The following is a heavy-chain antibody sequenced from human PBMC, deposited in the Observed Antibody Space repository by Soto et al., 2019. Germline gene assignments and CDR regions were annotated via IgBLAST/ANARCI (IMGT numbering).Heavy chain of an antibody. J-gene: IGHJ6*02. CDR2: MYYSGST. CDR3: ARGEGYALDV. V-gene: IGHV4-30-4*08. D-gene: IGHD1-26*01. CDR1: GDSISSSDYY. Sequence: PSETLSLTCTVSGDSISSSDYYWGWIRQPPGKGLEWIAYMYYSGSTYYDPSLKSRVAISVDTSKNQFSLKLSSVTAADTAVYYCARGEGYALDVWGQGTTVTVSS.